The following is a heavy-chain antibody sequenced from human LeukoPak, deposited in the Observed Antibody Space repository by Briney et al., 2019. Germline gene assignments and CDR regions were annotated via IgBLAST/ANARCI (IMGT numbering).Heavy chain of an antibody. CDR3: ARAMREVRTSDAFDI. CDR1: GFTFSSYD. J-gene: IGHJ3*02. CDR2: IGTAGDT. V-gene: IGHV3-13*04. D-gene: IGHD2-2*01. Sequence: PGGSLRLSCAASGFTFSSYDMHWVRQATGKGLEWVSAIGTAGDTYYPGSVKGRFTISRENAKNSLYLQMNSLRAGDTAVYYCARAMREVRTSDAFDIWGQGTMVTVSS.